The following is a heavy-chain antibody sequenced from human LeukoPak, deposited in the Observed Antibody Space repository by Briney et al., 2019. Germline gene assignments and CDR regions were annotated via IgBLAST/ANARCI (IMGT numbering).Heavy chain of an antibody. CDR3: ARDPLSYYYDSSGYSDY. Sequence: GGSLRLSCAASGFTLSSYWMSWVRQAPGKGLEWVANIKQDGSEKYYVDSVKGRFTISRDNAKNSLYLQMNSLRAEDTAVYYCARDPLSYYYDSSGYSDYWGQGTLVTVSS. D-gene: IGHD3-22*01. CDR2: IKQDGSEK. J-gene: IGHJ4*02. CDR1: GFTLSSYW. V-gene: IGHV3-7*01.